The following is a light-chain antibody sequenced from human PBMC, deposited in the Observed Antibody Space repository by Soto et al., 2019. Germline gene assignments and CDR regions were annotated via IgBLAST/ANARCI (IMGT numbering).Light chain of an antibody. J-gene: IGLJ2*01. CDR1: SRDIGGYDF. V-gene: IGLV2-8*01. CDR2: DVI. CDR3: SSYAGSNNLL. Sequence: QSALTQPPSASGSPGQSVTISCTGTSRDIGGYDFVSWYQQHPGTAPKLLIYDVIKRPSGVPDRFSGSKSGNTASLTVSGLQTDDEADYYCSSYAGSNNLLFGGGTKLTVL.